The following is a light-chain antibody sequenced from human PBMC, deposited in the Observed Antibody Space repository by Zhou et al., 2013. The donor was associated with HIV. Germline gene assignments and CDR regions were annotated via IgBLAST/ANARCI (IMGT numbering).Light chain of an antibody. J-gene: IGKJ4*01. CDR2: TAS. V-gene: IGKV1-12*01. CDR1: QGISKW. CDR3: QQSYTTPLT. Sequence: DVQMTQSPSSVSASVGDRITITCRASQGISKWLAWYQQKPGRAPKLLIYTASNLQSGIPSRFSGSGSGTDFTLTISSLQPDDFASYFCQQSYTTPLTFGGGPRWRSN.